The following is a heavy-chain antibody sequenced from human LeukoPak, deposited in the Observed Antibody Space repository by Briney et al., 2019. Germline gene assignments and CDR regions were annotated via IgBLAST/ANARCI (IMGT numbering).Heavy chain of an antibody. D-gene: IGHD4-17*01. V-gene: IGHV4-30-4*07. CDR2: IYYSGST. CDR1: GGSISSGGYS. Sequence: TLSLTCAVAGGSISSGGYSWSWIRQPPGKGLEWIGYIYYSGSTYYNPSLKSRVTISVDTSKNQFSLKLSSVTAADTAVYYCARDDYGYYFDYWGQGTLVTVSS. CDR3: ARDDYGYYFDY. J-gene: IGHJ4*02.